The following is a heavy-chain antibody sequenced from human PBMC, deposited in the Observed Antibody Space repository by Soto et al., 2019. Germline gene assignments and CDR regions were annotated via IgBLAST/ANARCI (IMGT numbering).Heavy chain of an antibody. D-gene: IGHD1-20*01. CDR3: ARNLYNTGSFDH. Sequence: QVQLVQSGAEVKKPGASVKVSCKASGYTFTSYDINWVRQAPGQGLEWVGWMTPNSGDTGYAQTFQGRVTLTRDTSRSTAYMELSSLTYADTAVYYCARNLYNTGSFDHWGQGTLVTVSS. V-gene: IGHV1-8*02. J-gene: IGHJ4*02. CDR2: MTPNSGDT. CDR1: GYTFTSYD.